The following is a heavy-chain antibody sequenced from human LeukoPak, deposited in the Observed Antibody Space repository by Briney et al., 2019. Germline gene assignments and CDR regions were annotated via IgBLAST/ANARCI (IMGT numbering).Heavy chain of an antibody. Sequence: PSQTLSLTCTVSGGSISSGSYYWSWIRQPAGKGLEWIGRIYTSGSTNYNPSLKSRVTISVDTSKNQFSLKLSSVTAADTAVYYCARGSAQRNYYYYMDVWGKGSTVTVSS. CDR1: GGSISSGSYY. D-gene: IGHD2-15*01. J-gene: IGHJ6*03. CDR3: ARGSAQRNYYYYMDV. CDR2: IYTSGST. V-gene: IGHV4-61*02.